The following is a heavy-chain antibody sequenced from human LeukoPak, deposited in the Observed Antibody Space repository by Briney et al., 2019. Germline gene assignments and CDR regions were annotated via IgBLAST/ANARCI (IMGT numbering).Heavy chain of an antibody. V-gene: IGHV4-30-2*01. Sequence: PSETLSLTCAVSGGSISSGGYSWSWIRQPPGKGLEWIGYIYHSGSTYYNPSLKSRVTISVDRSKNQFSLKLSSVTAADTAVYYCASVLRFLEWSLDVWGQGTTVTVSS. CDR1: GGSISSGGYS. J-gene: IGHJ6*02. CDR3: ASVLRFLEWSLDV. CDR2: IYHSGST. D-gene: IGHD3-3*01.